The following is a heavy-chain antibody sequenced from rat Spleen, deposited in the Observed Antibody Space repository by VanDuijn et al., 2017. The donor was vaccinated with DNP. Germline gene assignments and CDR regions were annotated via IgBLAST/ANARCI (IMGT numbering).Heavy chain of an antibody. CDR2: IWAGGST. CDR3: ARDLIIRDTTSAMDA. Sequence: QVQLEESGPGLMQPSETLSLPCTVSGFSLTSNGVGWVRQPLGKGLVWMGTIWAGGSTNYNSAVQSRLSISRDTSKSQVFLKLNSLQTEDTATYYCARDLIIRDTTSAMDAWGPGTSVTVSS. D-gene: IGHD4-3*01. J-gene: IGHJ4*01. V-gene: IGHV2-72*01. CDR1: GFSLTSNG.